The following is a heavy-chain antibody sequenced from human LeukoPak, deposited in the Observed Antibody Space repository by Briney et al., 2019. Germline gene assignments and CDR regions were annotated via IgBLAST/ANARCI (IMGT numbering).Heavy chain of an antibody. CDR1: GFTVSSNY. D-gene: IGHD3-10*01. V-gene: IGHV3-53*01. CDR2: IYSDGRT. Sequence: GGSLRLSCAASGFTVSSNYMSWVRQAPGKGLEWVSVIYSDGRTLYADSVKGRFTISRDNSKNTLYLQINSLRVEDTAVYYCARGMGRSWSHGWWGQGTLVTVSS. CDR3: ARGMGRSWSHGW. J-gene: IGHJ4*02.